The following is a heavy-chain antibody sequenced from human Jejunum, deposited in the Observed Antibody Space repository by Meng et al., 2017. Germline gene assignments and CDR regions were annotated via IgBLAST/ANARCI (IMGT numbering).Heavy chain of an antibody. Sequence: SETLSPTCAVSGYSISSGYYWGWIRQPPGKGLEWIGSIFHSRTTSYNPSRMSRVTTSIDTSKNQFSLKLSSVTAADTAVYYCARVIVVAGTGRGYFDYWGQGPLVTVSS. CDR3: ARVIVVAGTGRGYFDY. CDR2: IFHSRTT. V-gene: IGHV4-38-2*01. CDR1: GYSISSGYY. J-gene: IGHJ4*02. D-gene: IGHD6-19*01.